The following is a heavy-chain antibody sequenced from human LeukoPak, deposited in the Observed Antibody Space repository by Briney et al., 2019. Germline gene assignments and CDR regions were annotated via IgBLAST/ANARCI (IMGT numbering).Heavy chain of an antibody. CDR1: GGSISSYY. CDR2: IYYSGST. CDR3: ARQYSRSSYFEY. V-gene: IGHV4-59*01. Sequence: SETLSLTCNVSGGSISSYYWPWIRQPPGKGLEWIGYIYYSGSTDYNPSLESRITMSVDTSKNQFSLKLHSVTAADTAVYFCARQYSRSSYFEYWGQGTLVTVSS. D-gene: IGHD6-6*01. J-gene: IGHJ4*02.